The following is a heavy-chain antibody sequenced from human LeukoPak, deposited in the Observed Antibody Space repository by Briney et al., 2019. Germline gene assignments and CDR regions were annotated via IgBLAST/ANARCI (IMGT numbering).Heavy chain of an antibody. CDR1: GGSISSSSYY. Sequence: PSETLSLTCTVSGGSISSSSYYWGWIRQPPGKGLEWIGSIYYSGSTYYNPSLKSRVTISVDTSKNQFSLNLSSVTAADTAVYYCARDSGSLGYFYMDVWGKGTTVTVSS. V-gene: IGHV4-39*07. CDR2: IYYSGST. D-gene: IGHD1-26*01. CDR3: ARDSGSLGYFYMDV. J-gene: IGHJ6*03.